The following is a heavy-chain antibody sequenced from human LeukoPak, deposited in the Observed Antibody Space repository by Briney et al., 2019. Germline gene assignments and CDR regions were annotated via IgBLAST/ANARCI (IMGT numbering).Heavy chain of an antibody. CDR2: IWYDGSKK. V-gene: IGHV3-33*01. CDR3: AGSPTVDAAFDI. CDR1: GFTFSSYG. D-gene: IGHD4-23*01. Sequence: GRSLRLSCAASGFTFSSYGMHWVRQAPGKGLEWVAVIWYDGSKKYYADSVRGRFTVSRDNSRNTLALQMNSLRAEDTAVYYCAGSPTVDAAFDIWGQGTMVTVSS. J-gene: IGHJ3*02.